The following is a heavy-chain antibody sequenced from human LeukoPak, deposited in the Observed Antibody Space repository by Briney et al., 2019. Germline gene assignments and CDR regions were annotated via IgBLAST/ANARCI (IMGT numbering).Heavy chain of an antibody. J-gene: IGHJ4*02. CDR3: ARVVAATRCDY. CDR1: GGTFISYA. Sequence: SVKVSCKASGGTFISYAISWVRQAPGQGLEWMGRIIPILGIANYAQKFQGRVTITADKSTSTAYMDVSNLRSEDTAVYYCARVVAATRCDYWGQGTLVTVSS. D-gene: IGHD2-15*01. CDR2: IIPILGIA. V-gene: IGHV1-69*04.